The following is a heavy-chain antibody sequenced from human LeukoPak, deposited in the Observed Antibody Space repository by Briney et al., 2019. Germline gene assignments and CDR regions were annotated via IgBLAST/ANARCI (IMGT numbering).Heavy chain of an antibody. Sequence: SETLSLTCAVYGGSFRGYYWSWIRQPPGKGLEWIGEINHSGSTNYNPSLKSRVTISVDTSKNQFSLKLSSVTAADTAVYYCARGLLFFMGSSWPNWFDPWGQGTLVTVSS. J-gene: IGHJ5*02. D-gene: IGHD6-13*01. V-gene: IGHV4-34*01. CDR1: GGSFRGYY. CDR3: ARGLLFFMGSSWPNWFDP. CDR2: INHSGST.